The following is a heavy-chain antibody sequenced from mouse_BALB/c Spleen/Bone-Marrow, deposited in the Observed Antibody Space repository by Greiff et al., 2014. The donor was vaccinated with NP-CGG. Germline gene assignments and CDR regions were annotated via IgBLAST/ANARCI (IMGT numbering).Heavy chain of an antibody. CDR1: GHSFTGYF. D-gene: IGHD2-3*01. CDR2: INPFNGDT. V-gene: IGHV1-37*01. Sequence: VQLKQSGPDLVKPGASVKLSCKASGHSFTGYFLNWVRQSHGKSLEWIGRINPFNGDTFYNQKFKGKATLTVDKSSTTAHMELLSLTSEDSAVYYCGRWGDGYYYAMDYWGQGTSVTVSS. CDR3: GRWGDGYYYAMDY. J-gene: IGHJ4*01.